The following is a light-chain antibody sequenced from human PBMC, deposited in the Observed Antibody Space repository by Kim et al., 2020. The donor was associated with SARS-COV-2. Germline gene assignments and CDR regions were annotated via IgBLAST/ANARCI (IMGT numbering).Light chain of an antibody. Sequence: AVVGDRVTITCRASQSISSWLAWYQQKPGKAPKLLIYKASSLESGVPSRFSGSGSGTEFTLTISSLQPDDFATYYCQQYNGYSWTFGQGTKVDIK. J-gene: IGKJ1*01. CDR3: QQYNGYSWT. CDR1: QSISSW. V-gene: IGKV1-5*03. CDR2: KAS.